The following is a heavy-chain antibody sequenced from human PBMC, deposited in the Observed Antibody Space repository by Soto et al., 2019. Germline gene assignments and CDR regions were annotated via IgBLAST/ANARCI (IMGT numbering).Heavy chain of an antibody. V-gene: IGHV4-59*01. Sequence: SEPLSLTCTVSGGSISSYYWSWIRQPPGKGLEWIGYIYYSGSTNYNPSLKSRITISVDTSKNQFSLKLSSVTAADTAVYYCARAPITVVRGYYYYYGMDVWGQGTTVTVSS. CDR3: ARAPITVVRGYYYYYGMDV. CDR1: GGSISSYY. D-gene: IGHD3-10*01. J-gene: IGHJ6*02. CDR2: IYYSGST.